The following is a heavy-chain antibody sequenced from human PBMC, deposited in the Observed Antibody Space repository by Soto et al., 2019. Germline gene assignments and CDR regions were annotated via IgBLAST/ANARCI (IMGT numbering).Heavy chain of an antibody. CDR2: IYPDDSDT. V-gene: IGHV5-51*01. Sequence: GESLKISCKGSGYSFPKYYIGWVRQMPGKELEWMAIIYPDDSDTRYNPSFHGQVTILADKSISTAYLQWSSRKASDTAMYYCVRLGFSCDGYLSYYYAGMDVWGQGPTVTVSS. CDR3: VRLGFSCDGYLSYYYAGMDV. J-gene: IGHJ6*02. CDR1: GYSFPKYY. D-gene: IGHD2-21*01.